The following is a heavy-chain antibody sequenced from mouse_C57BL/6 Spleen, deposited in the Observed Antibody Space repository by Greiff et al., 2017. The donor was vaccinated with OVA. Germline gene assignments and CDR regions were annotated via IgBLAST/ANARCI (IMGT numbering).Heavy chain of an antibody. V-gene: IGHV1-15*01. CDR1: GYTFTDYE. CDR2: IDPETGGT. J-gene: IGHJ4*01. Sequence: VQLQQSGAELVRPGASVTLSCKASGYTFTDYEMHWVKQTPVHGLAWIGAIDPETGGTAYNQKFKGKAILTADKSSSTAYMELRSLTSEDSAVYYCTRSLVMDYWGQGTSVTVSS. CDR3: TRSLVMDY.